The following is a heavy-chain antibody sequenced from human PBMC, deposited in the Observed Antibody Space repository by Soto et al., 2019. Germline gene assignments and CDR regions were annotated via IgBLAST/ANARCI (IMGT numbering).Heavy chain of an antibody. Sequence: QVQVVESGGGLVQPGGSLTLSCAASGFTFSDYYMAWIRQAPGKGLQWVTYISKSGSTTYYADSVKGRFTVSRDNTENSLYLHMSSLRAEDTAMYFCARLYISSWYILWGQGTLVTVSS. D-gene: IGHD6-13*01. CDR2: ISKSGSTT. CDR3: ARLYISSWYIL. CDR1: GFTFSDYY. V-gene: IGHV3-11*01. J-gene: IGHJ4*02.